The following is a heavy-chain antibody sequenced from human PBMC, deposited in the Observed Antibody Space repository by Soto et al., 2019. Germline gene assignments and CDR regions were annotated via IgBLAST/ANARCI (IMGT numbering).Heavy chain of an antibody. CDR1: GYTFTGYY. CDR3: ARAPLLYGGDDAFDI. J-gene: IGHJ3*02. Sequence: ASVKVSCKASGYTFTGYYMHWVRQAPGQGLEWMGWINPNSGGTNYAQKFQGWVTMTRDTSISTAYMELSRLRSDDTAVYYCARAPLLYGGDDAFDIWGQGTMVTVSS. D-gene: IGHD2-21*01. CDR2: INPNSGGT. V-gene: IGHV1-2*04.